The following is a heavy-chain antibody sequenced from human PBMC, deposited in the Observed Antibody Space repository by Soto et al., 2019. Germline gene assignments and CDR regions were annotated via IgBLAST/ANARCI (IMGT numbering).Heavy chain of an antibody. CDR1: GGTFSSYA. CDR2: IIPIFGTA. D-gene: IGHD3-10*01. V-gene: IGHV1-69*06. CDR3: ARGSLLWFGGGARSGMDV. J-gene: IGHJ6*02. Sequence: QVQLVQSGAEVKKPGSSVKVSCKASGGTFSSYAISWVRQAPGQGLEWMGGIIPIFGTANYAQKIQGRVTITADKSTSTAYMELSSLRSEDTAVYYCARGSLLWFGGGARSGMDVWGQGTTVTVSS.